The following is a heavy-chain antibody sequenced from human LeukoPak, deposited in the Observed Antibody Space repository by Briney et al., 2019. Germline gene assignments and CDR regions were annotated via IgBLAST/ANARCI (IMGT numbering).Heavy chain of an antibody. Sequence: GGSLRLSCAVSGISFRRSGMHWVRQAPGKGLEWVAFIQNDGSDKKYADSVKGRFTVSRDNSKNTAYLQMNTLRSEDTAVYYCAREGGVVVAGTFDYWGQGTLVTVSS. J-gene: IGHJ4*02. D-gene: IGHD6-19*01. CDR2: IQNDGSDK. CDR3: AREGGVVVAGTFDY. V-gene: IGHV3-30*02. CDR1: GISFRRSG.